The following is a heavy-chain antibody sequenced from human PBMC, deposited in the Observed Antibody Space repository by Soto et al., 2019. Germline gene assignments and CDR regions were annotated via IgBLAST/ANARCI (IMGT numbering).Heavy chain of an antibody. J-gene: IGHJ4*02. V-gene: IGHV3-73*01. CDR2: IRSEANSYAT. Sequence: GGSLRLSCAASGFTFSGSPMYWVRQASGKGLEWVGRIRSEANSYATAYAASVKGRFTISRDDSNNMAYLQMSSLKTEDTAVYYCTCVLGDYDSSGYYYAADYWGQGTLVTVSS. CDR1: GFTFSGSP. CDR3: TCVLGDYDSSGYYYAADY. D-gene: IGHD3-22*01.